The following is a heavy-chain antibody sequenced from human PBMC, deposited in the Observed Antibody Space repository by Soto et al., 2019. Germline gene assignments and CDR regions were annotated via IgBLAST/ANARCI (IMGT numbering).Heavy chain of an antibody. CDR1: GGTFGSYA. CDR2: IIPILNSP. V-gene: IGHV1-69*06. D-gene: IGHD3-3*01. J-gene: IGHJ4*02. CDR3: NRGSEYDFWSGYL. Sequence: QVQLVQSGAEVKKPGSSVKVSCKASGGTFGSYAITWVRRAPGQGLEWLGGIIPILNSPAYAQKFQGRVTITADTSTNIAYMELRSLRSEDTAVYYCNRGSEYDFWSGYLWGQGTLVSVSS.